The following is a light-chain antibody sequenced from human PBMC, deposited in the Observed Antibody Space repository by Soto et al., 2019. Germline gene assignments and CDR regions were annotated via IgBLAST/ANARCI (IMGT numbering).Light chain of an antibody. J-gene: IGLJ1*01. CDR1: GSDVGGYNY. V-gene: IGLV2-14*01. Sequence: QSVLAQPASVSGSPGQSITISCTGTGSDVGGYNYVSWYQQHPGKAPKLMIYEVSNRPSGVSNRFSGSKSGNTASLTISGLQAEDEADYYCSSYTSSSIYVLGNGTKLTV. CDR2: EVS. CDR3: SSYTSSSIYV.